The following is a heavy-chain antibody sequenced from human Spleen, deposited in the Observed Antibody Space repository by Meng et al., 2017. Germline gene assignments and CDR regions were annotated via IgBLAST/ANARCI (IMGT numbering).Heavy chain of an antibody. D-gene: IGHD6-13*01. Sequence: ASVKVSCKPSGYNFPDYWLHWVRRAPGQGLEWMGRINPKSGDTHYAQRFQGRVTMTGDTSISTAYMELSGLRSDDTARDYCARDEDISAAGKLFGDYWGQGTLVTVSS. CDR1: GYNFPDYW. CDR3: ARDEDISAAGKLFGDY. V-gene: IGHV1-2*06. J-gene: IGHJ4*02. CDR2: INPKSGDT.